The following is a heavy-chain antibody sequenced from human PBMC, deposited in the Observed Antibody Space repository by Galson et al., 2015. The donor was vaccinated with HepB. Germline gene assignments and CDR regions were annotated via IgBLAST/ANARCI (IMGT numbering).Heavy chain of an antibody. Sequence: SLRLSCAASGFALSKDWVSWVRQAPGKGLEWVANIKLDGSDKYYVDSVKGRFTISRDNAKNSLYLQMNNLRAEDTAIYYCAKDDAGIGMSYWGRGTLVTVFS. CDR3: AKDDAGIGMSY. CDR2: IKLDGSDK. D-gene: IGHD6-13*01. V-gene: IGHV3-7*03. J-gene: IGHJ4*02. CDR1: GFALSKDW.